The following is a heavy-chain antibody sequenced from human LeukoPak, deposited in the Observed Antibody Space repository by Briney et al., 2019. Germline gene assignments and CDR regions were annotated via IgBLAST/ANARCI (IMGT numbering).Heavy chain of an antibody. J-gene: IGHJ4*02. CDR2: IKQDGSEK. Sequence: PGGSLRLSRAASGFTFSSYWMSWVRQAPGKGLEWVANIKQDGSEKYYVDSVKGRFTISRDNAKNSLYLQMNSLRAEDTAVYYCATHYSSSWSNYWGQGTLVTVSS. D-gene: IGHD6-13*01. V-gene: IGHV3-7*01. CDR1: GFTFSSYW. CDR3: ATHYSSSWSNY.